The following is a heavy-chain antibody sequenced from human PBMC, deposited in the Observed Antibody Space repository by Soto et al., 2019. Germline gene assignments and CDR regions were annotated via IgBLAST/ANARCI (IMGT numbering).Heavy chain of an antibody. D-gene: IGHD3-22*01. V-gene: IGHV1-2*02. J-gene: IGHJ4*02. Sequence: ASVKVSCKASGYTFTGYYMHCVRQAPGQVLEWMGWINPNSGGTNYAQKFQGRVTMTRDTSISTAYMELSSLRSDDTAVYYCARDYDSSLYYWGQGTLVTVSS. CDR2: INPNSGGT. CDR3: ARDYDSSLYY. CDR1: GYTFTGYY.